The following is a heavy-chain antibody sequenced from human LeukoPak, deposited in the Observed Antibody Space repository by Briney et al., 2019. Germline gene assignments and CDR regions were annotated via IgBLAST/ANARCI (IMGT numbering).Heavy chain of an antibody. D-gene: IGHD2-15*01. CDR3: ARGRDIGYCSGGSCYSVYRSTRNNWFDP. CDR1: GGSFSGYY. J-gene: IGHJ5*02. CDR2: INHSGST. V-gene: IGHV4-34*01. Sequence: SETLPLTCAVYGGSFSGYYWSWIRQPPGKGLEWIGEINHSGSTNYNPSLKSRVTISVDTSKNQFSLKLSSVTAADTAVYYCARGRDIGYCSGGSCYSVYRSTRNNWFDPWGQGTLVTVSS.